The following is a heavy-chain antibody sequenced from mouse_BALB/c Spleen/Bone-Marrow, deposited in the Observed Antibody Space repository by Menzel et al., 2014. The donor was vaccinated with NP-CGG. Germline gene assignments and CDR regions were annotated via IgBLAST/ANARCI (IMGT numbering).Heavy chain of an antibody. CDR3: ARRDDGYVFFDY. J-gene: IGHJ2*01. V-gene: IGHV1-4*01. Sequence: ESGAELARPGASVKMSCRASGYTFTTYTIHWARQRPGQGLEWIGYINPSSGYTNYIQKFKDKATLTADKSSSTAYMQLSSLTSEDSAVYYCARRDDGYVFFDYWGQGTTLTVSS. CDR1: GYTFTTYT. CDR2: INPSSGYT. D-gene: IGHD2-3*01.